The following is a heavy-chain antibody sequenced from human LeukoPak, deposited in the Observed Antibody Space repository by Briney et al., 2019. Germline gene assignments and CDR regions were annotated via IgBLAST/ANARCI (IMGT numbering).Heavy chain of an antibody. CDR1: GFTFDDYA. CDR3: VKDEGFITFVQGVGTSELYYMDV. V-gene: IGHV3-9*01. D-gene: IGHD3-10*01. CDR2: ISWNSGSI. J-gene: IGHJ6*03. Sequence: GGSLRLSCAASGFTFDDYAMHWVRQAPGKGLEWVSGISWNSGSIGYADSVKGRFTISRDHTKNTLYLQIISLRAEGTALYYCVKDEGFITFVQGVGTSELYYMDVGGKGPTVIVSS.